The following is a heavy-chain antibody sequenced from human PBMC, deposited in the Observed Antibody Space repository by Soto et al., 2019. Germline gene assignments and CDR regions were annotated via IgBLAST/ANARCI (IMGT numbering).Heavy chain of an antibody. CDR3: ARDAPPAMVRGWYDALGWFDP. V-gene: IGHV4-59*01. D-gene: IGHD3-10*01. CDR2: IYYSGST. CDR1: GGSISSYY. J-gene: IGHJ5*02. Sequence: SETLSLTCTVSGGSISSYYWSWIRQPPGKGLEWIGCIYYSGSTNYNPSLKSRVTISVDTSKNQFSLKLSSVTATDTAVYYCARDAPPAMVRGWYDALGWFDPWGQGTLVTVSS.